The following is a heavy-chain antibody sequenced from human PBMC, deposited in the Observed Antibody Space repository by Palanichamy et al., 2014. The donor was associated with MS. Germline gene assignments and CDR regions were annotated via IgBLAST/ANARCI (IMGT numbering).Heavy chain of an antibody. V-gene: IGHV1-18*01. CDR3: ARVSTYYFDS. Sequence: QVQLVQSGAEVKKPGASLKVSCKASGYTSTGHGITWVRQAPGQGLEWMGWISAYNSNTNYAQKLRGRVTLTTDTSTSTAYMELRSLRSDDTAVYYCARVSTYYFDSWGQGTLVTVSS. J-gene: IGHJ4*02. CDR1: GYTSTGHG. CDR2: ISAYNSNT.